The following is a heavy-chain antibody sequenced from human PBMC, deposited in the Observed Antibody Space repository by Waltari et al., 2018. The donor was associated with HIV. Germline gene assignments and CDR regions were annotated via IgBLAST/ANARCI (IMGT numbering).Heavy chain of an antibody. CDR1: GFTFSSYW. V-gene: IGHV3-74*01. J-gene: IGHJ4*02. CDR3: ARDVAGRGGY. CDR2: IDTDGSPT. D-gene: IGHD3-3*01. Sequence: EVQLVESGGDLVQPGGSLRLSCAASGFTFSSYWMHGVRQAPGKGLVWCSRIDTDGSPTTHPDSVKGRFTISRDNAKNILYLQMNSLRVEDTAVYYCARDVAGRGGYWGQGTLVSVSS.